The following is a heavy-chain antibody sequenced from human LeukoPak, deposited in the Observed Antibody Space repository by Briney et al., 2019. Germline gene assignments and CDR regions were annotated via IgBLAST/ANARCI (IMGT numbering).Heavy chain of an antibody. D-gene: IGHD6-13*01. CDR1: GESFSAYY. J-gene: IGHJ4*02. V-gene: IGHV4-34*01. Sequence: SETLSLTCAVYGESFSAYYWNWIRQAPGKTLEWIGEIHHSGSINYNPSLKSRVNILIDPSKKQFSLKLSSVTAADTAVYYCARSGTYQHSSSYDYWGQGTLVTVSS. CDR2: IHHSGSI. CDR3: ARSGTYQHSSSYDY.